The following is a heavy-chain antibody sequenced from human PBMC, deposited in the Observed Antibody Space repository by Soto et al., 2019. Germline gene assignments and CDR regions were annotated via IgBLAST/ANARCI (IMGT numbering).Heavy chain of an antibody. CDR1: DGFIRGYY. J-gene: IGHJ6*03. V-gene: IGHV4-59*01. D-gene: IGHD6-13*01. Sequence: PSGTLCQTGIDADGFIRGYYRSWIQQPPEKGLEWIGYIYYSGSTNYNPSLKSRVTISVDTSKNQFSLKLSSVTAADTAVYYCARAHQSVYSSSWYYNYYYMDVWGKGTTVTVSS. CDR2: IYYSGST. CDR3: ARAHQSVYSSSWYYNYYYMDV.